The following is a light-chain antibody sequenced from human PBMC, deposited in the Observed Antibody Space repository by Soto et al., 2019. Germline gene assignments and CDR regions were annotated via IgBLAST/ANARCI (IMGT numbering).Light chain of an antibody. CDR3: QQTSSAPFT. CDR1: QNINTY. V-gene: IGKV1-39*01. CDR2: DAA. J-gene: IGKJ3*01. Sequence: DIQITQSPYSLSAAVGDRVTIACLSSQNINTYLNWYQQKPGKAPKLLIFDAASLQSGVPSRFSGGGSRTDFTLTITSLQPEDFATYYCQQTSSAPFTFGPGTKVDI.